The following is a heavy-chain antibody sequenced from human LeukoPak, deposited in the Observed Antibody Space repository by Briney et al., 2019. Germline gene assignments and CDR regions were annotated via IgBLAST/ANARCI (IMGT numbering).Heavy chain of an antibody. CDR2: MNPNSDNT. Sequence: ASVKVSCKASGYTFTSYDINWVRQATGQGLEWMGWMNPNSDNTGYAQKFQGRVTMTRNTSISTAYMELSSLRSEDTAVYYCARPYDSSGPGYDYWGQGTLVTVSS. CDR3: ARPYDSSGPGYDY. D-gene: IGHD3-22*01. J-gene: IGHJ4*02. CDR1: GYTFTSYD. V-gene: IGHV1-8*01.